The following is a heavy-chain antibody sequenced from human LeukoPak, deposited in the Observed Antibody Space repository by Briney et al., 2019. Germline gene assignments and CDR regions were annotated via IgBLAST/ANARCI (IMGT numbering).Heavy chain of an antibody. CDR3: ARGRSPYDSSGYYYPEYFST. J-gene: IGHJ1*01. Sequence: PSETLSLTCAVYGGSFSGYYWSWIRQPPGKGLEWIGEINHSGSTNYNPSLKSRVTISVDTSKNQFSLKLSSVTAADTAVYYCARGRSPYDSSGYYYPEYFSTGARAPWSPSPQ. CDR2: INHSGST. CDR1: GGSFSGYY. D-gene: IGHD3-22*01. V-gene: IGHV4-34*01.